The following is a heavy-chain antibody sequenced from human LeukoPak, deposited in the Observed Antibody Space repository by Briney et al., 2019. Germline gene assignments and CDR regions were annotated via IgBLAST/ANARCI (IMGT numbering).Heavy chain of an antibody. CDR3: AREGTTAYMDV. V-gene: IGHV4-59*01. CDR1: GGSIRSYY. D-gene: IGHD1-7*01. Sequence: SETLSLTCTASGGSIRSYYWSWIRQPPGKGLEWIGYISYSGSTSYNPSLKSRVTISVDTSKSQFSLNLRFVTAADTALYYCAREGTTAYMDVWGKGTTVTVSS. J-gene: IGHJ6*03. CDR2: ISYSGST.